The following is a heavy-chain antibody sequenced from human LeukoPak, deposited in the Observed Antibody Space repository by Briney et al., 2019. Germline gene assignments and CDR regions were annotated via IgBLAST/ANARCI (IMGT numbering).Heavy chain of an antibody. D-gene: IGHD1-26*01. CDR2: INAGNGNT. CDR3: ARGVGATLSSFDY. Sequence: GASVKVSCKASGYTFTSYAMHWVRQAPGQRLEWMGWINAGNGNTKYSQKFQGRVTITRDTSASTAYMELSSLRSEDTAVYYCARGVGATLSSFDYWGQGTLVTVSS. CDR1: GYTFTSYA. V-gene: IGHV1-3*01. J-gene: IGHJ4*02.